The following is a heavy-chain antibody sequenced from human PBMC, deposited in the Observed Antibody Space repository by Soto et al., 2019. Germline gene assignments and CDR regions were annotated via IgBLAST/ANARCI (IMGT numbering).Heavy chain of an antibody. CDR2: ISPHNDRT. V-gene: IGHV1-18*01. D-gene: IGHD6-19*01. Sequence: QVQLVQSGADVKKPGASVKVSCKASGYNFTSYGSSWVRQAPGQGLEWMGWISPHNDRTKYARRFQDRVTMTTETPTSTVYMELGSLRSDDTAVYYCARDLYYSSGRYFDHDAFDIWGQGTVVTVSS. CDR3: ARDLYYSSGRYFDHDAFDI. J-gene: IGHJ3*02. CDR1: GYNFTSYG.